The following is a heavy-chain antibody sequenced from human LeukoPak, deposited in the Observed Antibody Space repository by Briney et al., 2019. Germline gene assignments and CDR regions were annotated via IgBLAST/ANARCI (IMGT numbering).Heavy chain of an antibody. CDR1: GYTFTGYY. Sequence: ASVKVSCKASGYTFTGYYMHWVRQAPGQGLEWMGRINPNSGGTNYAQKFQGRVTMTRDTSISTAYMELSRLRSDDTAVYYCARGWELLPISYYYYGMDVWGQGTTVTVSS. CDR3: ARGWELLPISYYYYGMDV. V-gene: IGHV1-2*06. CDR2: INPNSGGT. D-gene: IGHD1-26*01. J-gene: IGHJ6*02.